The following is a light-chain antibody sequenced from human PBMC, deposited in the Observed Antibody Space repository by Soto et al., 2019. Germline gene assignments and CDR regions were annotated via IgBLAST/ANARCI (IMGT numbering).Light chain of an antibody. CDR2: GAS. J-gene: IGKJ1*01. CDR1: QSVSSSY. CDR3: QQYGSAPGGT. Sequence: EIVLTQSPGTLSLSPGERATLSCRASQSVSSSYLAWYQQKPGQAPRLLIYGASSRATGIPDRFSGSGSGIDFTITISRLEAEDFAVYYCQQYGSAPGGTFGRGTKVEIK. V-gene: IGKV3-20*01.